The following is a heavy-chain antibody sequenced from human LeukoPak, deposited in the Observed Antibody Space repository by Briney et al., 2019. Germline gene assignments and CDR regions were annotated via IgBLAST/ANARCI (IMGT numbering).Heavy chain of an antibody. D-gene: IGHD3-22*01. J-gene: IGHJ6*02. CDR1: GYTFTSYA. CDR3: ARDPHPYDSSGYYYGGSVYYYYGMDV. V-gene: IGHV1-3*01. Sequence: ASVKVSCKASGYTFTSYAIHWERQAPGQRLEWMGWISAGNGNTKYSQNFQGRVTFISNTSATTAFMELSSLRSEDAAVYYCARDPHPYDSSGYYYGGSVYYYYGMDVWGQGTTVTVSS. CDR2: ISAGNGNT.